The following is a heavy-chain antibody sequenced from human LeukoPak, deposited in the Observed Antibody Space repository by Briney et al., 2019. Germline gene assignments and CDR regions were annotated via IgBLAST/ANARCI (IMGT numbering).Heavy chain of an antibody. CDR2: INASGGST. Sequence: ASVKVSCKASGYTFTRYYIHWVRQAPGQGLEWMGIINASGGSTSNAQKFQGRVTMTRDTSTSTAYMEMSSLRSEDTAVYYCARDPLGYSSTLDHWGQGTLVTVSS. D-gene: IGHD6-13*01. CDR1: GYTFTRYY. J-gene: IGHJ4*02. V-gene: IGHV1-46*01. CDR3: ARDPLGYSSTLDH.